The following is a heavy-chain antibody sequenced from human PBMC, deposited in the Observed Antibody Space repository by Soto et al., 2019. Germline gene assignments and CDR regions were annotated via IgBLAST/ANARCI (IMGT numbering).Heavy chain of an antibody. D-gene: IGHD5-18*01. J-gene: IGHJ6*02. V-gene: IGHV3-23*01. CDR1: VFTFSRYA. Sequence: GSLRLSCAGSVFTFSRYAMNWVRQAPGKGLEWVSIISSRGDRTSYAESVKGRFTISGDDSKNTLFLHMNSLGAEDTAVYYCAKETGYSYGFQPNALDVWGQGTTVTVSS. CDR2: ISSRGDRT. CDR3: AKETGYSYGFQPNALDV.